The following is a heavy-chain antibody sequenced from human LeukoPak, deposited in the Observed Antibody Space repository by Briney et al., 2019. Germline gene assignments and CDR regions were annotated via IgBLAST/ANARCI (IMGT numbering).Heavy chain of an antibody. D-gene: IGHD6-6*01. Sequence: SETLSLTCSVSGASITTTNFWWTWIRQSPGRGLEWIGYIHDRGSDKYKPALESRATLSVDTSKNQFSLKLNSVTAADTAVYYCARYGLVEFRNAFQYWGQGILVSVSS. CDR2: IHDRGSD. CDR3: ARYGLVEFRNAFQY. V-gene: IGHV4-61*01. CDR1: GASITTTNFW. J-gene: IGHJ1*01.